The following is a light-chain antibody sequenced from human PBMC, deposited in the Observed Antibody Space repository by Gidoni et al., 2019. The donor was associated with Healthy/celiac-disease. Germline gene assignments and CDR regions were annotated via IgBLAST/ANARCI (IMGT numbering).Light chain of an antibody. CDR1: KLGDQY. CDR2: QDR. J-gene: IGLJ1*01. V-gene: IGLV3-1*01. Sequence: SYDLTQPRSVSVSPGQTASITCSGYKLGDQYASWYQQKPGHAPVLVIYQDRTRPSGIPERFSGSNSGNTDTLTISGTQAMDEAEYYCQAWDSSTGVYVFGTGTKVTV. CDR3: QAWDSSTGVYV.